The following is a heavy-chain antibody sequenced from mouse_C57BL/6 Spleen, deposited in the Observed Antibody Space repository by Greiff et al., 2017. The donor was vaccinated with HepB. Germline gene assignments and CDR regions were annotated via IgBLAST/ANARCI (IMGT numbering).Heavy chain of an antibody. CDR3: ARRGKGYWYFDV. CDR1: GYAFSSSW. Sequence: QVQLQQSGPELVKPGASVKISCKASGYAFSSSWMNWVKQRPGKGLEWIGRIYPGDGDTNYNGKFKGKATLTADKSSSTAYMPLSSLTSEDSAVYFCARRGKGYWYFDVWGTGTTVTVSS. V-gene: IGHV1-82*01. J-gene: IGHJ1*03. CDR2: IYPGDGDT.